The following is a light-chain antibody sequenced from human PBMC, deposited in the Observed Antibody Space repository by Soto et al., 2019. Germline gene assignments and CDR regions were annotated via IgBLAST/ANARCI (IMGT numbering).Light chain of an antibody. CDR3: QSYDSSLSAHYV. Sequence: QLVLTQPPSVSGAPGQRVTISCTGSISNIGATYDVQWYQQLPGTAPKLLIYGNSNRPSGVPDRFSGSKSGTSASLAITGLQADDEADYYCQSYDSSLSAHYVFGTGTKVTVL. V-gene: IGLV1-40*01. CDR2: GNS. J-gene: IGLJ1*01. CDR1: ISNIGATYD.